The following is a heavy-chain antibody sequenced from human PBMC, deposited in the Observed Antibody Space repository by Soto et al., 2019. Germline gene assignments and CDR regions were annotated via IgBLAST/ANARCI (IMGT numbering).Heavy chain of an antibody. Sequence: PSETLSLTCAVYGGSFSGYYWSWIRQPPGKGLEWIGEINHSGSTNYNPSLKSRVTISVDTSKNQFSLKLSSVTAADTAVYYCARGISSSWPIGPLDYWGQGTQVTVSS. CDR2: INHSGST. J-gene: IGHJ4*02. V-gene: IGHV4-34*01. D-gene: IGHD6-13*01. CDR1: GGSFSGYY. CDR3: ARGISSSWPIGPLDY.